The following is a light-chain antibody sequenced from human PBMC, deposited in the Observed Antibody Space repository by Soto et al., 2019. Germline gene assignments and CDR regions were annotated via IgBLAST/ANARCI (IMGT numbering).Light chain of an antibody. V-gene: IGLV2-11*01. CDR2: DVT. J-gene: IGLJ2*01. Sequence: QSALTQPRSVSGSPGQSVAVSCTGSLSDVGGYNYVSWYQQLPGTAPRLILYDVTKRPSGVPGRFSGSKSGITASLTISGLQAEDEAEYYWCSYGGGKTPLVFGGGTKLTVL. CDR1: LSDVGGYNY. CDR3: CSYGGGKTPLV.